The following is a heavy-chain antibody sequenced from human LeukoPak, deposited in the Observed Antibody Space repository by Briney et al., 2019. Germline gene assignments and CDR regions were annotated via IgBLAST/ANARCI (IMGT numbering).Heavy chain of an antibody. V-gene: IGHV4-39*01. J-gene: IGHJ4*02. Sequence: SETLSLTCTVSGGSISSSSYYWGWIRQPPGKGLEWIGSIYYSGSTYYNPSLKSRVTISVDTSKNQFSLKLSSVTAADTAVYYCASGFTMVRGVINPFDYWGQGTLVTVSS. CDR2: IYYSGST. CDR1: GGSISSSSYY. D-gene: IGHD3-10*01. CDR3: ASGFTMVRGVINPFDY.